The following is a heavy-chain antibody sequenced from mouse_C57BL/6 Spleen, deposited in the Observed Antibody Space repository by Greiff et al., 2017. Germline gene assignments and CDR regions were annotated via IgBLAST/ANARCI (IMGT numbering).Heavy chain of an antibody. J-gene: IGHJ2*01. V-gene: IGHV1-69*01. CDR1: GYTFTSYW. CDR3: ARRDYGSSRNYFDY. Sequence: QVQLQQPGAELVMPGASVKLSCKASGYTFTSYWMHWVKQRPGQGLEWIGEIDPSDSYTNYNQKFKGKSTLTVDKSSSTASMQLSSLTSEDSAVYYCARRDYGSSRNYFDYWGQGTTLTVSS. CDR2: IDPSDSYT. D-gene: IGHD1-1*01.